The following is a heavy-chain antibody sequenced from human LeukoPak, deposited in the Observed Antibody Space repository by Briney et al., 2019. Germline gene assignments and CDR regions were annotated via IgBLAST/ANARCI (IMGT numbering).Heavy chain of an antibody. J-gene: IGHJ3*02. D-gene: IGHD3-3*01. CDR2: IYYSGST. V-gene: IGHV4-59*08. CDR3: ASPEWLPDSIDI. CDR1: GGSISNYY. Sequence: SETLSLTCTVSGGSISNYYWSWIRQPPWKGLEWIGYIYYSGSTNYNPSLKSRVTISVDTSKNQFSLKLSSVTAADTAVYYCASPEWLPDSIDIWGQGTMVTVSS.